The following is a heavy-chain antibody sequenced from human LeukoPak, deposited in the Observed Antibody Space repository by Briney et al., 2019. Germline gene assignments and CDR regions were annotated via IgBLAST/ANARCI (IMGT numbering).Heavy chain of an antibody. CDR2: ISYDGSNK. V-gene: IGHV3-30*18. CDR3: AKDGRITIFGVVQGYFDY. Sequence: GGSLRLSCAASGFTFSSYGMHWVRQAPGKGLEWVAVISYDGSNKYYADSVKGRFTISGDNSKNTLYLQMNSLRAEDTAVYYCAKDGRITIFGVVQGYFDYWGQGTLVTVSS. D-gene: IGHD3-3*01. J-gene: IGHJ4*02. CDR1: GFTFSSYG.